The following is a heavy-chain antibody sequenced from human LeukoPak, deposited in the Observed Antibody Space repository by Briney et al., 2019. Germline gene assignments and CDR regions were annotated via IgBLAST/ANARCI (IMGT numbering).Heavy chain of an antibody. D-gene: IGHD6-13*01. J-gene: IGHJ4*02. CDR3: AKDFRRIAAAGVFDY. V-gene: IGHV3-30*18. CDR2: ISYDGSNK. Sequence: GGSLRPSCAASGFTFSSYGMHWVRQAPGKGLEWVAVISYDGSNKYYADSVKGRFTISRDNSKNTLYLQMNSLRAEDTAVYYCAKDFRRIAAAGVFDYWGQGTLVTVSS. CDR1: GFTFSSYG.